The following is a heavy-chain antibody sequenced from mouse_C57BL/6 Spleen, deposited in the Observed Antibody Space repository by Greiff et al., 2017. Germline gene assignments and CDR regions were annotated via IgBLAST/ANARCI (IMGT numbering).Heavy chain of an antibody. CDR3: AITYGRHWDFEV. D-gene: IGHD1-1*01. V-gene: IGHV1-74*01. J-gene: IGHJ1*03. Sequence: QVQLKQPGAELVKPGASVKVKPGASGYTFTSYWMHWVKQRPGQGLEWIGKIHPSDSDTNYNQKFKGKATLTVDTSSSTAYMQLSSLTSEDSAVYYCAITYGRHWDFEVWGTGTTVTVSS. CDR1: GYTFTSYW. CDR2: IHPSDSDT.